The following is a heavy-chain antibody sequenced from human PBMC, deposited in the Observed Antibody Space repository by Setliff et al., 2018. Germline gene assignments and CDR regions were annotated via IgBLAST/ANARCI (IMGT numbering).Heavy chain of an antibody. CDR3: AKEVPYNDGFIYLDY. CDR2: ISSDGTT. Sequence: GGSLRLSCAASGFTFSNYAISWVRQAPGKGVEWVSVISSDGTTHYADSVKGRFTISRDNSQNTLYLQLSSLRAEDTAVYFCAKEVPYNDGFIYLDYWGQGTLVTVSS. V-gene: IGHV3-23*03. J-gene: IGHJ4*02. D-gene: IGHD3-16*01. CDR1: GFTFSNYA.